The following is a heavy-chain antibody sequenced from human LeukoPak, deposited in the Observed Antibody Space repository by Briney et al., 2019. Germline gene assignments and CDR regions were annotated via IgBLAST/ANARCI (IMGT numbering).Heavy chain of an antibody. CDR3: ARGWSRYSYAYTNRGAFDI. CDR2: MNPNSGNT. V-gene: IGHV1-8*01. CDR1: GYTFTSYD. J-gene: IGHJ3*02. Sequence: ASVKVSCKASGYTFTSYDINWVRQATGQGLEWMGWMNPNSGNTGYAQKFQGRVTMTRDMSTSTVYMELSSLRSEDTAVYYCARGWSRYSYAYTNRGAFDIWGQGTMVTVSS. D-gene: IGHD5-18*01.